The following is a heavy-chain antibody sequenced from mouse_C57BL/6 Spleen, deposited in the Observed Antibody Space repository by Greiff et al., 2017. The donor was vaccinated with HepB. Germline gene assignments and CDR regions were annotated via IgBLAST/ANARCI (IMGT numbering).Heavy chain of an antibody. V-gene: IGHV1-22*01. D-gene: IGHD2-4*01. CDR2: INPNNGGT. CDR1: GYTFTDYN. J-gene: IGHJ3*01. CDR3: ARRIYYDYDWFAY. Sequence: VQLQQSGPELVKPGASVKMSCKASGYTFTDYNMHWVNQSHGKSLEWIGYINPNNGGTSYNQKFKGKATLTVNKSSSTAYMELRSLTSEDSAVYYCARRIYYDYDWFAYWGQGTLVTVSA.